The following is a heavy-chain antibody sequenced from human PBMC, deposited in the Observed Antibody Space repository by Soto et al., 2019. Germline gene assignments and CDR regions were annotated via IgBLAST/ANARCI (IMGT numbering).Heavy chain of an antibody. CDR3: ARSKSGIAVAADYGMDV. J-gene: IGHJ6*02. Sequence: ASVKVSCKASGGTFSSYAISWVRQAPGQGLEWMGGIIPIFGTANYAQKFQGRVTITADESTSTAYMELSSLRSEDTAVYYCARSKSGIAVAADYGMDVWGQGTTVTVSS. D-gene: IGHD6-19*01. V-gene: IGHV1-69*13. CDR2: IIPIFGTA. CDR1: GGTFSSYA.